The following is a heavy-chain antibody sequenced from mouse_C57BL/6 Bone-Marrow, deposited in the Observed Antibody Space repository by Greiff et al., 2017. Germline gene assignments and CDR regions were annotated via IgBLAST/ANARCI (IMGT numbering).Heavy chain of an antibody. J-gene: IGHJ1*03. CDR3: ARAGTAVLASLPRWYFDV. Sequence: VQLQQSGAELVKPGASVKLSCTASGFNIKDYYMHWVKQRTEQGLEWIGRIDPEDGDTKYAPKFQGKATLTADTSSNTAYLQLSSLTSEDTAVYYCARAGTAVLASLPRWYFDVWGTGTTVTVSS. V-gene: IGHV14-2*01. D-gene: IGHD1-1*01. CDR1: GFNIKDYY. CDR2: IDPEDGDT.